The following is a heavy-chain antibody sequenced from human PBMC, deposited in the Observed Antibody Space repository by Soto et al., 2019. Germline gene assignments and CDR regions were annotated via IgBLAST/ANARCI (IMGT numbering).Heavy chain of an antibody. CDR2: IYYSGST. Sequence: KRSETLSLTCTVSGGSISTYYWSWIRQPPGKGLEWTGYIYYSGSTSYNPSLKSRVTISVDTSKNQFSLKLRSVTAADTAVYYCASDRSSGWDQGYGMDVWGQGTTVTVSS. J-gene: IGHJ6*02. CDR3: ASDRSSGWDQGYGMDV. D-gene: IGHD6-19*01. V-gene: IGHV4-59*01. CDR1: GGSISTYY.